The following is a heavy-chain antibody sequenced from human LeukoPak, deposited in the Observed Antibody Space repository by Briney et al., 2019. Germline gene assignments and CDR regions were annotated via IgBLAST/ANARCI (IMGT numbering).Heavy chain of an antibody. D-gene: IGHD3-3*01. CDR1: VGSISSRSYY. Sequence: PSQTLSLTCTLSVGSISSRSYYWGWIRQPPGRGLEWIVGIYYSGSTYYNPSLKSQVTLSVDTSNNQLSLKQNSVTAADTAVYYCARHTITIFGVVTAVNFDYWGQGTLVTVSS. J-gene: IGHJ4*02. V-gene: IGHV4-39*07. CDR3: ARHTITIFGVVTAVNFDY. CDR2: IYYSGST.